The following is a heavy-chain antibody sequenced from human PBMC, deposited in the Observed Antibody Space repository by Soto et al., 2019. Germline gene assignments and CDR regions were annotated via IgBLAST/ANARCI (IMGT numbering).Heavy chain of an antibody. Sequence: EVQLVESGGGLVKPGGSLRLSCAASGFTFSSYSMNWVRQAPGKGLEWVSSISSSSSYIYYADSVKGRFTICGDNAKNSLYLQMNSLRAEDTAVYYCARDRKRLIAAAGTYYYYYGMDVWGQGTTVTVSS. CDR2: ISSSSSYI. J-gene: IGHJ6*02. V-gene: IGHV3-21*01. D-gene: IGHD6-13*01. CDR1: GFTFSSYS. CDR3: ARDRKRLIAAAGTYYYYYGMDV.